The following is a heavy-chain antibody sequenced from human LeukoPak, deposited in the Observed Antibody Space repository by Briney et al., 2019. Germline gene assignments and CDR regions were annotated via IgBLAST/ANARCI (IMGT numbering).Heavy chain of an antibody. D-gene: IGHD5-18*01. CDR2: TNGDGSDT. V-gene: IGHV3-74*01. Sequence: GGSLRLSCAASGFTLSNSWMHWVRQAPAQGLVWVSRTNGDGSDTSYADSVKGRFTISRDSATNTLYLQMNSLRAEDTAIYYCVRDGEYSHGIDFDYWGQGTLVTVSP. CDR3: VRDGEYSHGIDFDY. CDR1: GFTLSNSW. J-gene: IGHJ4*02.